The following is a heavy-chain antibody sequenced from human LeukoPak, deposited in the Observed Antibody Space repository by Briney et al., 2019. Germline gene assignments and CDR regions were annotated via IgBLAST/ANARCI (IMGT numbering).Heavy chain of an antibody. V-gene: IGHV4-59*08. CDR3: ARHGVYSSSSYFDY. D-gene: IGHD6-6*01. CDR2: VYYTGST. CDR1: GASISTLY. J-gene: IGHJ4*02. Sequence: PSETLSLTCSVSGASISTLYWSWIRQPPGKGLEWIGYVYYTGSTNYNPSLKSRVTIFPDTSMNQFSLRLTSVTAADTAVYYCARHGVYSSSSYFDYLGQASLVTVSS.